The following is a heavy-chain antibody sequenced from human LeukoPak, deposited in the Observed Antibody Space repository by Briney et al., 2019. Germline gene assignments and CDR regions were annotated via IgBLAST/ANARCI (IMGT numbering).Heavy chain of an antibody. CDR1: GYSISSGYY. Sequence: SETLSLTCAVSGYSISSGYYWGWIRQPPGKGLQWIGSVYHSGTAYYNPSLKSRVTISVDTSKSQFSLKLSSVTAADTAVYYCARDGPYRITNMDVWGKGTTVTVSS. CDR2: VYHSGTA. J-gene: IGHJ6*03. CDR3: ARDGPYRITNMDV. V-gene: IGHV4-38-2*02.